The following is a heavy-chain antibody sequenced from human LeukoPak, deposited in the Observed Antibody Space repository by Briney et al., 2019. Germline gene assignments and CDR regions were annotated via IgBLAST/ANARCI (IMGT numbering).Heavy chain of an antibody. CDR1: GFTFSSYA. CDR2: ISYDGGNK. CDR3: ARSDGSGSYPVDY. V-gene: IGHV3-30*14. J-gene: IGHJ4*02. D-gene: IGHD3-10*01. Sequence: PGRSLRLSCAASGFTFSSYAMHWVRQAPGKGLEWVAVISYDGGNKYYADSVKGRFTISRDNSKNTLYLQMNSLRAEDTAVYYCARSDGSGSYPVDYWGRGALVTVSS.